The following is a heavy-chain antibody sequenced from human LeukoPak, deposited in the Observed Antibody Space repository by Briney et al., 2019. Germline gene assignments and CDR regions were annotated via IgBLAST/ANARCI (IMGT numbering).Heavy chain of an antibody. V-gene: IGHV1-18*01. CDR3: ARHRPGIAVAGTYYFDY. Sequence: ASVKVSCKASGYTFTSYGISWVRQAPGQGLEWMGWISAYNGNTNYAQKLQGRVTMTTDTSTSTAYMELRSLRSDDTAVYYCARHRPGIAVAGTYYFDYWGQGTLVTVSS. CDR2: ISAYNGNT. CDR1: GYTFTSYG. J-gene: IGHJ4*02. D-gene: IGHD6-19*01.